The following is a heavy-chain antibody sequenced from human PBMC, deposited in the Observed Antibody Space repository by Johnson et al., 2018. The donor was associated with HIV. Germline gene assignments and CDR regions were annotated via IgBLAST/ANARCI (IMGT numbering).Heavy chain of an antibody. V-gene: IGHV3-13*01. CDR2: IGTAGDT. Sequence: VQLVESGGGVVQPGRSLRLSCAASGFTFSSYDMHWVRQATGKGLEWVSAIGTAGDTYYPGSVKGRFTISRDNSKNTLYLQMDSLRAEDMAVYYCATDYNFWSGRPDSFDVWGQGTMVTVSS. CDR1: GFTFSSYD. D-gene: IGHD3-3*01. CDR3: ATDYNFWSGRPDSFDV. J-gene: IGHJ3*01.